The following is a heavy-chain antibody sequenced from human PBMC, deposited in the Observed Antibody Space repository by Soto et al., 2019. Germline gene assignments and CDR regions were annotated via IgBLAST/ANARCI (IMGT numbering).Heavy chain of an antibody. J-gene: IGHJ4*03. D-gene: IGHD7-27*01. CDR1: GDSIRGGGHY. Sequence: QVQLQESGPGLVKPSQTLSLTCSVSGDSIRGGGHYWNWIRQFPAKGLEWIGYVYHSGSTHYNPSLRGRLTVSIDTSKTLFSLRLISVTAADTALYYCARDTGLAPTVWGYWGHGTQVTVSS. CDR2: VYHSGST. V-gene: IGHV4-31*03. CDR3: ARDTGLAPTVWGY.